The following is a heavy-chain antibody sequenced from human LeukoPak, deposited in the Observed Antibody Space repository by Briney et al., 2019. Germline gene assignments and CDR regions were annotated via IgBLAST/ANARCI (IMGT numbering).Heavy chain of an antibody. J-gene: IGHJ4*02. D-gene: IGHD2-2*01. CDR1: EFTFSSYG. CDR3: AKDQGYEEAMTRGYFDY. Sequence: GGSLRLSCAASEFTFSSYGMHWVRQAPGKGLEWVADISYDGSNKYYADSVKGRFTISRDNSKNTLFLRMNSLRAEDTAVYYCAKDQGYEEAMTRGYFDYWGQGTLVTVSS. V-gene: IGHV3-30*18. CDR2: ISYDGSNK.